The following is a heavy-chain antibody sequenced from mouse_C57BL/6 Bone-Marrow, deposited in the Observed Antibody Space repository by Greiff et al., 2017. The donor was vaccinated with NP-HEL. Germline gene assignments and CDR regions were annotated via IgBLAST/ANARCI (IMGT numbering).Heavy chain of an antibody. J-gene: IGHJ4*01. CDR3: ARDAGLPYAMDY. Sequence: VKLVESGGGLVQSGRSLRLSCATSGFTFSDFYMEWVRQAPGKGLEWIAASRNKANDYTTEYSASVKGRFIVSRDTSQSILYLQMNALRAEDTAIYYCARDAGLPYAMDYWGQGTSVTVSS. CDR2: SRNKANDYTT. CDR1: GFTFSDFY. V-gene: IGHV7-1*01. D-gene: IGHD2-4*01.